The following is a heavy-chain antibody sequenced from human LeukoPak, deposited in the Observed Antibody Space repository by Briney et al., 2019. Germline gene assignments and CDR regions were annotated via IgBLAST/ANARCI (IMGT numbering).Heavy chain of an antibody. V-gene: IGHV3-43D*03. CDR3: ARGGSNWNYEYYYYMDV. CDR2: ITWDGFT. Sequence: LPGGSLRLSCAASGFTFDDYAMHWVRQAPGKGLEWVSLITWDGFTSYADSVKGRFTISRDNSKNSLYLQMNSLRAEDTALYHCARGGSNWNYEYYYYMDVWGKGTTVTVSS. J-gene: IGHJ6*03. CDR1: GFTFDDYA. D-gene: IGHD1-7*01.